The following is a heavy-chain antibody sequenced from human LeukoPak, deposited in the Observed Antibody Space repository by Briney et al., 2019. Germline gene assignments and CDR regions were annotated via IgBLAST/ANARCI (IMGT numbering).Heavy chain of an antibody. Sequence: KTSQTLSLTCTVSGGSISSSSFYWGWIRQPPGKGLEWIGTIYYSGSTYYNPSLKSRVTISVDTSKNQFSLKLSSVTAADTAVYYCARLVATYFVSGRFDPWGQGTRVTVSS. D-gene: IGHD5/OR15-5a*01. CDR2: IYYSGST. CDR1: GGSISSSSFY. J-gene: IGHJ5*02. V-gene: IGHV4-39*01. CDR3: ARLVATYFVSGRFDP.